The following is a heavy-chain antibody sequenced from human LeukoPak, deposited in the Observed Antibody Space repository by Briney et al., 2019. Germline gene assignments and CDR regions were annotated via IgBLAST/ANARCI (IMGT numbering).Heavy chain of an antibody. D-gene: IGHD6-19*01. V-gene: IGHV4-4*09. J-gene: IGHJ2*01. CDR3: ARFHSGPSGWYVLWYFDL. Sequence: PSETLSLTCIVSGGSVSSYYWSWIRQPQGQGREWIGYIYSSESTSYNPSLESRVTMSVDTSKNQFFLKLSSVTAADTAVYYCARFHSGPSGWYVLWYFDLWGRGTLVTVSS. CDR2: IYSSEST. CDR1: GGSVSSYY.